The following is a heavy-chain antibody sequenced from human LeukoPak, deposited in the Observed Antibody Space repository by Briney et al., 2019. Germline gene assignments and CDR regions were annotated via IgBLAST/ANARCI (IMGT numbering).Heavy chain of an antibody. D-gene: IGHD3-10*01. V-gene: IGHV3-21*01. CDR1: FXXSXYS. J-gene: IGHJ6*02. Sequence: FXXSXYSXNXARQAPGKXLXXXXXXXXSSSYIYYADSVKGRFTISRDNAKNSLYLQMNSLRAEDTAVYYCASPYGSGPYHYYGMDVWGQGTTVTVSS. CDR3: ASPYGSGPYHYYGMDV. CDR2: XXXSSSYI.